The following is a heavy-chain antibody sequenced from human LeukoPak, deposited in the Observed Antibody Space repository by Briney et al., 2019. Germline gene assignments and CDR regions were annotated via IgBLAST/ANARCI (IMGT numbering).Heavy chain of an antibody. CDR3: ASSYGSGSYYGFDY. CDR2: ISSSSSYI. Sequence: GGSLRLSCAASGFTFSSYSMNWVRQAPGKGLEWVSSISSSSSYIYYADSVKGRFTISRDNARNSLYLQMSSLRAEDTAMYYCASSYGSGSYYGFDYWGQGTLVTVSS. CDR1: GFTFSSYS. V-gene: IGHV3-21*01. J-gene: IGHJ4*02. D-gene: IGHD3-10*01.